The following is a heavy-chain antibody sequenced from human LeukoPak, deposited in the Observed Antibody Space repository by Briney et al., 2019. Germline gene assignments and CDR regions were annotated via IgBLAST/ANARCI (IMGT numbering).Heavy chain of an antibody. V-gene: IGHV3-30*18. CDR1: GFTFSSYG. Sequence: GGSLRLSCAASGFTFSSYGMHWVRQAPGKGLEWVAVISYDGSNKYYADSVKGRFTISRDNSKDTLYLQMNSLRAEDTAVYYCAKDGGLGYYGSDDYWGQGTLVTVSS. D-gene: IGHD3-10*01. CDR2: ISYDGSNK. J-gene: IGHJ4*02. CDR3: AKDGGLGYYGSDDY.